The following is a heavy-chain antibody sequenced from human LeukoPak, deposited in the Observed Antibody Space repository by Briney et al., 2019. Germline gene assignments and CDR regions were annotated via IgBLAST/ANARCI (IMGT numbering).Heavy chain of an antibody. Sequence: GGSLRLSCAASGFTFSDYYMSWIRQAPGKGLEWASYISSSGSFIYYADSVKGRFTISRDNAKNSLYLQMNSLRAEDTAVYYCARETHYDSSGYHNDYWGQGTLVTVSS. CDR2: ISSSGSFI. CDR3: ARETHYDSSGYHNDY. CDR1: GFTFSDYY. V-gene: IGHV3-11*04. J-gene: IGHJ4*02. D-gene: IGHD3-22*01.